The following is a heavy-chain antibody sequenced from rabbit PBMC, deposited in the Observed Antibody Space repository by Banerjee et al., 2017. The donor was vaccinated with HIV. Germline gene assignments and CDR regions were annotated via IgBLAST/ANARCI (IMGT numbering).Heavy chain of an antibody. CDR1: GFTIRSNYW. D-gene: IGHD4-1*01. Sequence: QEQLEESGGGLVKPVGSLTLTCTASGFTIRSNYWICWVRQAPGKGPEWIACIDVGSSGATYYASWAKGRFTISKTSSTTVTLQMTSLTAADTATYFCARDLAGVVGWNLNLWGPGTLVTVS. J-gene: IGHJ4*01. CDR2: IDVGSSGAT. V-gene: IGHV1S45*01. CDR3: ARDLAGVVGWNLNL.